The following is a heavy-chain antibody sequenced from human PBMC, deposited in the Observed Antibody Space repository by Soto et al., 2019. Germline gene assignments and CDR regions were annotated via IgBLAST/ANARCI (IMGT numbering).Heavy chain of an antibody. J-gene: IGHJ6*02. CDR2: IYYSGST. Sequence: SETLSLTCTVSGDSISSSSYYWGWVRQPPGTGLEWIGSIYYSGSTYYNPSLKSRVTISVDTSKNQFSLKLTSVTAADTAVYYWARYPAVTGAGSYYGMDVWGQGTTVT. CDR1: GDSISSSSYY. D-gene: IGHD2-2*01. CDR3: ARYPAVTGAGSYYGMDV. V-gene: IGHV4-39*01.